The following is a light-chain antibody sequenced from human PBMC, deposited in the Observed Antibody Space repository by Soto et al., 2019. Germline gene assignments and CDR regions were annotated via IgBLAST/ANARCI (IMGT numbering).Light chain of an antibody. CDR3: QQYNNWPPDT. V-gene: IGKV3-15*01. Sequence: EIVMTQSPASLSVSPGERATLSCRASQSVNSNLAWYQQKPGQAPRLLIYGASTRATGIPGRFRGSGSGTDFTLTITSLQSEHFAVYFCQQYNNWPPDTFGQGTKLEIK. J-gene: IGKJ2*01. CDR2: GAS. CDR1: QSVNSN.